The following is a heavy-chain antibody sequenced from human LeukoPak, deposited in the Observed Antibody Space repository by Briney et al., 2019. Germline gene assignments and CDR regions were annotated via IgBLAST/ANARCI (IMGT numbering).Heavy chain of an antibody. CDR1: GFTFSDTW. D-gene: IGHD3-22*01. CDR3: ASHDRPIKDAFDI. Sequence: VGSLRLSCAASGFTFSDTWMHWVRQSPGEGLVWVSRIRRDVSDTRYAESVKVRFTISRDNAKNTMYLQMNSLRAEDTAVYYCASHDRPIKDAFDIWGQGTMVTVSS. CDR2: IRRDVSDT. J-gene: IGHJ3*02. V-gene: IGHV3-74*01.